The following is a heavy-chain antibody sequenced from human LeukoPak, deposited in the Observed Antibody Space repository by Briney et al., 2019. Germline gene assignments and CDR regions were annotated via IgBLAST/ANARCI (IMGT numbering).Heavy chain of an antibody. V-gene: IGHV3-30*19. J-gene: IGHJ3*02. CDR1: GFTFSNYG. D-gene: IGHD5-18*01. Sequence: GGSLRLSCAASGFTFSNYGMHWVRQAPGKGLEWVAVISYDGSNKYYADSVKGRFTISRDNSKNTLYLQMNSLRAEDTAVYYCARDNTATDNDDAFDIWGQGTMVTVSS. CDR3: ARDNTATDNDDAFDI. CDR2: ISYDGSNK.